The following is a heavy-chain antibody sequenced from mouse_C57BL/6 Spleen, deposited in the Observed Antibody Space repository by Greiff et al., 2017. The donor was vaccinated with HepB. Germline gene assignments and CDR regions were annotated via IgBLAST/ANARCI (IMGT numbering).Heavy chain of an antibody. CDR3: ARRGQLRLRDAMDY. CDR1: GYSFTGYY. J-gene: IGHJ4*01. V-gene: IGHV1-42*01. Sequence: VQLQQSGPELVKPGASVKISCKASGYSFTGYYMNWVKQSPEKSLEWIGEINPSTGGTTYNQKFKAKATLTVDKSSSTAYMQLKSLTSEDSAVYYCARRGQLRLRDAMDYWGQGTSVTVSS. D-gene: IGHD3-2*02. CDR2: INPSTGGT.